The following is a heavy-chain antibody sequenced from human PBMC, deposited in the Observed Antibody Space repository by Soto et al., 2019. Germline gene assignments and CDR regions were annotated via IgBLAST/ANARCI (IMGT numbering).Heavy chain of an antibody. CDR2: IYYSGST. V-gene: IGHV4-61*01. Sequence: PSETLSLTCTVSGGSVSSGSYYWSWIRQPPGKGLEWIGYIYYSGSTNYNPSLKGRVTISVDTSKNQFSLKLSSVTAADTAVYYCARDLAGGGIVVVPTDYYYYGMDVWGQGTTVTVSS. D-gene: IGHD2-2*01. CDR3: ARDLAGGGIVVVPTDYYYYGMDV. CDR1: GGSVSSGSYY. J-gene: IGHJ6*02.